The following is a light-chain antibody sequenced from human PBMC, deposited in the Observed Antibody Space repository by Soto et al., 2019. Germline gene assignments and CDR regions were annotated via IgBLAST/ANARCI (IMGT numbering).Light chain of an antibody. J-gene: IGKJ1*01. CDR3: QQYNNWLWT. Sequence: EIVMTQSPATLSVSPGERATLSCRASQSVSRNVAWYQQKPGQAPRLLIHDASTRATGISVRFSGSRSGREFTLTITSLQSEDFAVYYCQQYNNWLWTFGQGTKVEIK. CDR1: QSVSRN. V-gene: IGKV3-15*01. CDR2: DAS.